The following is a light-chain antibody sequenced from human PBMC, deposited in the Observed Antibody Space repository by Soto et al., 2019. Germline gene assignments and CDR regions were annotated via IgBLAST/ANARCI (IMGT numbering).Light chain of an antibody. CDR2: EVR. J-gene: IGLJ1*01. CDR3: SSYGSTSARYV. Sequence: QSALAQPASVSGSPGQSITISCTGTSSDVGAYNYVSWYQQHPGKAPELMIYEVRGRPSGVSNRFSGSKSGNTASLTISGLQAEDEGDYFCSSYGSTSARYVFGTGTKLTVL. CDR1: SSDVGAYNY. V-gene: IGLV2-14*01.